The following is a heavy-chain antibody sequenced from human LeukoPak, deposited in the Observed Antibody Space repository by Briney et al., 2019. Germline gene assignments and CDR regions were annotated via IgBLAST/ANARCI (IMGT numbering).Heavy chain of an antibody. Sequence: GGSLRLSCLTSGFTFSTNAMSWVRQAPGKGLEWISGISGSGASTYYADSVTGRFTISRDNSRNTLYLQMNSLRGGDTAVYYCAKDVGKWESLHFFDYWGQGTLVTVSS. J-gene: IGHJ4*02. CDR1: GFTFSTNA. V-gene: IGHV3-23*01. CDR2: ISGSGAST. D-gene: IGHD1-26*01. CDR3: AKDVGKWESLHFFDY.